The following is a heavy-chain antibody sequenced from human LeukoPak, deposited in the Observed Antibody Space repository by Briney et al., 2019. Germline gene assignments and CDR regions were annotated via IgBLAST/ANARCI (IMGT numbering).Heavy chain of an antibody. Sequence: SETLSLTCAVSGGSISSNYWSWIRQPAGKGLEWIGRIYISGSTNYNPSLKSRVTISVDTSKNQFSLKLSSVTAADTAVYYCARGLYSSSWYDSYYYYYMDVWGKGTTVTISS. CDR2: IYISGST. V-gene: IGHV4-4*07. J-gene: IGHJ6*03. D-gene: IGHD6-13*01. CDR1: GGSISSNY. CDR3: ARGLYSSSWYDSYYYYYMDV.